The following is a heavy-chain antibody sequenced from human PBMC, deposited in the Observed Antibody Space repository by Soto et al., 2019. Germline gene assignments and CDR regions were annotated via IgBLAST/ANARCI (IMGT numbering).Heavy chain of an antibody. J-gene: IGHJ3*01. CDR1: GFTFSSYA. D-gene: IGHD3-22*01. V-gene: IGHV3-23*01. Sequence: GGSLRLSCAASGFTFSSYAMSWVRQAPGKGLEWVSAISGSGGSTYYADSVKGRFTISRDNSKNTLYLQMNSLRAEDTAVYYCANALAYYDSSGYSYDAFDLWGQGTMVTVSS. CDR2: ISGSGGST. CDR3: ANALAYYDSSGYSYDAFDL.